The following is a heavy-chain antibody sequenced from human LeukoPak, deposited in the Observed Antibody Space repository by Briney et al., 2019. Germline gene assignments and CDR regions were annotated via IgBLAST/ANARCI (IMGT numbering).Heavy chain of an antibody. CDR1: GGSISSYY. D-gene: IGHD3-10*01. J-gene: IGHJ4*02. Sequence: SETLSLTCTVSGGSISSYYWSWIRQPPGKGLEWIGYIYYSGSTNYNPSLKSRVTISVDTSKNQFSLKLSSVTAADTAVYYCARDHGTMVRGASRFDYWGQGTLVTVSS. CDR2: IYYSGST. CDR3: ARDHGTMVRGASRFDY. V-gene: IGHV4-59*01.